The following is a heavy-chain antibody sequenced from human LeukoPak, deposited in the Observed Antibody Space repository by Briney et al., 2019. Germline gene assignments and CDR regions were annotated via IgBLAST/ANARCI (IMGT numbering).Heavy chain of an antibody. Sequence: GSLRLSCAASGFTFSDYYWSWIRQPPGKGLEWIGEINHSGSTNYNPSLKSRVTISVDTSKNQFSLKLSSVTAADTAVYYCARGPTYYYDSSGYPWGQGTLVTVSS. CDR2: INHSGST. D-gene: IGHD3-22*01. CDR1: GFTFSDYY. V-gene: IGHV4-34*01. J-gene: IGHJ5*02. CDR3: ARGPTYYYDSSGYP.